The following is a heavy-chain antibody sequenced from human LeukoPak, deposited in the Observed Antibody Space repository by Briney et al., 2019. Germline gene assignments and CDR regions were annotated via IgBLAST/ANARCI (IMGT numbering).Heavy chain of an antibody. CDR2: IWCDGSNK. J-gene: IGHJ3*02. Sequence: PGGSLRLSCAASGFTFSSYGMHWVRQAPGKGLEWVAVIWCDGSNKYYADSVKGRFTISRDNAKNSLYLQMNSLRDEDTAVYYCARDQFYAFDIWGQGTMVTVSS. V-gene: IGHV3-33*01. CDR1: GFTFSSYG. CDR3: ARDQFYAFDI.